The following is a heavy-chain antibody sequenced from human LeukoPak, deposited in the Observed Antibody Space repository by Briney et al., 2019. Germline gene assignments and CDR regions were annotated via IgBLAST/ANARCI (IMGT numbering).Heavy chain of an antibody. CDR1: GFTFDDYA. V-gene: IGHV3-9*01. CDR3: ARDRGDSIVGADFDS. Sequence: PGGSLRLSCAASGFTFDDYAMHWVRQAPGKGLEWVSGISWNSGSIGYADSVKGRFTISRDNAKNSLYLQMNGLRAEDTAVYYCARDRGDSIVGADFDSWGQGTLVTVSS. J-gene: IGHJ4*02. CDR2: ISWNSGSI. D-gene: IGHD1-26*01.